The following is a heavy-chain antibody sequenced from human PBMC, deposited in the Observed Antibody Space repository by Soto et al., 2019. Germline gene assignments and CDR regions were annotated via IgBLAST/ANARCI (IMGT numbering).Heavy chain of an antibody. V-gene: IGHV1-24*01. CDR3: ALTTSSVAYCGGDCYSYYYYYGMDV. D-gene: IGHD2-21*02. J-gene: IGHJ6*02. CDR2: FDPEGGEA. CDR1: GHTLTEFS. Sequence: ASVKVSCKISGHTLTEFSIHWVRQAPGKGLEWMGGFDPEGGEAIYAQKWHGRVTVTEDTVTDTAYMELSSLRSEDTAVYYCALTTSSVAYCGGDCYSYYYYYGMDVWGQGTTVTVSS.